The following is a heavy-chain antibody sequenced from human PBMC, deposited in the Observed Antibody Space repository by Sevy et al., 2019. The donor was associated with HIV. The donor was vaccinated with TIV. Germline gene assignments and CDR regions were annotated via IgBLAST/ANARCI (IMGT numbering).Heavy chain of an antibody. CDR3: ATDLYSDGTY. J-gene: IGHJ4*02. CDR1: GFTFRSYW. V-gene: IGHV3-7*01. Sequence: GGSLRLSCAASGFTFRSYWMTWVRQAPGKGLEWVANIDQDGSSEAYVDSVKGRFTISRDNVKNSLFLQMNSLRAEDTAVYFCATDLYSDGTYWGQGILVTVSS. D-gene: IGHD5-18*01. CDR2: IDQDGSSE.